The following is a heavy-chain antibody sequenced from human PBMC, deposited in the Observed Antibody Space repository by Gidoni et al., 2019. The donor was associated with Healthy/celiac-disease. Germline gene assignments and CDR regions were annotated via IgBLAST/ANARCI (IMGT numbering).Heavy chain of an antibody. CDR2: ISRSSSYI. Sequence: EVQLVESGAGLVRPGGSLGLSCAASGFTFSSYRMNWVRQAQGKGLEWVSSISRSSSYIYYADSVKGRFTISRDNAKNSLYLQMNSLRAEDTAVYYCAMGHSTVTTPGYWGQGTLVTVSS. CDR3: AMGHSTVTTPGY. D-gene: IGHD4-4*01. J-gene: IGHJ4*02. CDR1: GFTFSSYR. V-gene: IGHV3-21*01.